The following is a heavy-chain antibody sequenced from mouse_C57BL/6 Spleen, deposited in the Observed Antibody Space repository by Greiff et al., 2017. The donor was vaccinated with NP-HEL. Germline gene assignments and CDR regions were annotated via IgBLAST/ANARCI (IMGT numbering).Heavy chain of an antibody. J-gene: IGHJ2*01. V-gene: IGHV5-9*01. CDR2: ISGGGGNT. Sequence: EVNVVESGGGLVKPGGSLKLSCAASGFTFSSYTMSWVRQTPEKRLEWVATISGGGGNTYYPDSVKGRFTISRDNAKNTLYLQMSSLRSEDTALYYCARAKGYYFDYWGQGTTLTVSS. CDR3: ARAKGYYFDY. CDR1: GFTFSSYT.